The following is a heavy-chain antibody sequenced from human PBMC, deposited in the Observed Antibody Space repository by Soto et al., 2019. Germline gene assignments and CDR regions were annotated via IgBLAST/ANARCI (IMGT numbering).Heavy chain of an antibody. CDR1: GFTFSSYS. Sequence: EVQLVESGGGLVQPGGSLRLSCAASGFTFSSYSMNWVRQAPGKGLEWVSYISSSSSTIYYADSVKGRFTISRGNAKNSLYLQMNSLRAEDTAVYYCARDWTWYSSGWPGGNWFDPWGQGTLVTVSS. J-gene: IGHJ5*02. CDR3: ARDWTWYSSGWPGGNWFDP. V-gene: IGHV3-48*01. CDR2: ISSSSSTI. D-gene: IGHD6-19*01.